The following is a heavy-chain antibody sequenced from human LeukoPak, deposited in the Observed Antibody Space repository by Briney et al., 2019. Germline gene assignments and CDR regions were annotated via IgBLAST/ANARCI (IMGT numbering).Heavy chain of an antibody. D-gene: IGHD1-26*01. CDR3: AVGATSYYGMDV. CDR1: GGSVSSGSYY. V-gene: IGHV4-61*01. CDR2: IYYSGST. J-gene: IGHJ6*02. Sequence: SETLSLTCTVSGGSVSSGSYYWSWIRQPPGTGLEWIGYIYYSGSTNYNPSLKSRVTISVDTSKNQFSLKLSSVTAADTAVYYCAVGATSYYGMDVWGQGTTVTVSS.